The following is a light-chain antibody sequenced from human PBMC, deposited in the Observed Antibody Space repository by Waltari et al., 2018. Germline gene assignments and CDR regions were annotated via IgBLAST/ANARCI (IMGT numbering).Light chain of an antibody. CDR2: GQD. J-gene: IGLJ3*02. Sequence: SSELTQDPAASVALGQTVTIPCQEDSLRRYSASGYQQRPGQAPILFLYGQDNRPSGIPDRFSGSTSGDTATLTITGAQAEDEADYYCLSRDSSSTRLFGGGTRLTV. CDR1: SLRRYS. CDR3: LSRDSSSTRL. V-gene: IGLV3-19*01.